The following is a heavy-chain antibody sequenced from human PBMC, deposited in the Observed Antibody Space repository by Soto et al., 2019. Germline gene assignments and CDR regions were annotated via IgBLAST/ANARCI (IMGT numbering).Heavy chain of an antibody. Sequence: EVQLVESGGDLVQPGRSLRLSCAASGFSFGDYAMHWVRQAPGKGLEWVAGISWKSASIGYADSVKGRFTISRDNAKKSLYLQMNNLRAEDXALYYCXKSTGGTXXGLDVWGQGTAVTVSS. CDR3: XKSTGGTXXGLDV. D-gene: IGHD2-8*02. V-gene: IGHV3-9*01. J-gene: IGHJ6*02. CDR1: GFSFGDYA. CDR2: ISWKSASI.